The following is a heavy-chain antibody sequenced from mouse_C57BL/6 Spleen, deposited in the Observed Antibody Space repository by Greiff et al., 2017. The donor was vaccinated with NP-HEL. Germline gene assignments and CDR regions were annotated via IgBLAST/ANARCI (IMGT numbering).Heavy chain of an antibody. CDR3: ARGHYDYDWCAY. Sequence: DVKLQESGPGLVKPSQSLSLTCSVTGYSITSGYYWNWIRQFPGNKLEWMGYISYDGSNNYNPSLKNRISITRDTSKNQFFLKLNSVTTEDTATYYCARGHYDYDWCAYWGQGTLVTVSA. CDR2: ISYDGSN. J-gene: IGHJ3*01. D-gene: IGHD2-4*01. V-gene: IGHV3-6*01. CDR1: GYSITSGYY.